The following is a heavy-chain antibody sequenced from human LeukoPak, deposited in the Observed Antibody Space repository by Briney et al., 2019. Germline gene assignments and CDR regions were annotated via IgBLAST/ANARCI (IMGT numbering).Heavy chain of an antibody. V-gene: IGHV4-30-4*01. D-gene: IGHD1/OR15-1a*01. CDR1: GGSVSSGDYY. J-gene: IGHJ4*02. CDR2: IYYTGTT. Sequence: PSETLSLTCTVSGGSVSSGDYYWSWLRQHPGKGLEWIGYIYYTGTTYYNPSLKSRLTISLDTSKNQFSLKLTSVTAADTAVYYCARAAQNWNTAPYFDFWGRETLVTVSS. CDR3: ARAAQNWNTAPYFDF.